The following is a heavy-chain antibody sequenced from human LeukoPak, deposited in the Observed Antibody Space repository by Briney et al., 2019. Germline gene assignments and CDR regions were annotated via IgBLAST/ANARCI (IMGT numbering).Heavy chain of an antibody. V-gene: IGHV3-23*01. D-gene: IGHD7-27*01. CDR3: AKDPINWGSIYFDC. CDR1: GFTFSSYA. J-gene: IGHJ4*02. Sequence: PGGSLRLSCAASGFTFSSYAMSWVRQAPGKGLEWVSAISGSGGSTYYADSVKGRFTISRDNSKNILYLQMNSLTAEDTAVYWCAKDPINWGSIYFDCWGQGTLVTVSS. CDR2: ISGSGGST.